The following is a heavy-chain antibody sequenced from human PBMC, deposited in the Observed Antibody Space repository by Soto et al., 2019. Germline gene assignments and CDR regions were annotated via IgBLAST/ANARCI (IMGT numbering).Heavy chain of an antibody. CDR2: ISSNGGST. CDR3: VNYRSNYDSSGYNADY. CDR1: GFTFSSYA. V-gene: IGHV3-64D*08. D-gene: IGHD3-22*01. J-gene: IGHJ4*02. Sequence: CLSLACAPGGFTFSSYAMHGGRQAPGKGLEYVSAISSNGGSTYYADSVKGRFTISRDNSKNTLYLQMSSLRAEDTAVYYCVNYRSNYDSSGYNADYWGQGTLVTVSS.